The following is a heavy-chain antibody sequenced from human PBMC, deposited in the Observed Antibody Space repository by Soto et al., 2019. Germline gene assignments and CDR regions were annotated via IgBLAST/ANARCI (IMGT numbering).Heavy chain of an antibody. D-gene: IGHD3-3*02. Sequence: KVSCKAAGGSFSSYIITWVRQAPGQGLEWMGGIIPMSDTSRYAQKFEGRVTITADKSTKTAYMELSSLRSEDTAVYFCATILGGFFDFWGQGTLVTVSS. CDR1: GGSFSSYI. V-gene: IGHV1-69*06. J-gene: IGHJ4*02. CDR2: IIPMSDTS. CDR3: ATILGGFFDF.